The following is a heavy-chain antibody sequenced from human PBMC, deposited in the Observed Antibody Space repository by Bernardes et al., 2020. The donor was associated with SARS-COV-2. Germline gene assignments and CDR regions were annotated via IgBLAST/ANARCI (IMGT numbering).Heavy chain of an antibody. D-gene: IGHD3-10*01. V-gene: IGHV3-74*01. CDR1: GFTFSSYW. Sequence: GGSLRLSCAASGFTFSSYWMHWVRQAPGKGLVWVSRINSDGSSTSYADSVKGRFTISRDNAKNTLYLQMNSLRAEDTAVYYCARGPDYYGSGSYYSDYWGQGTLVTVSS. J-gene: IGHJ4*02. CDR2: INSDGSST. CDR3: ARGPDYYGSGSYYSDY.